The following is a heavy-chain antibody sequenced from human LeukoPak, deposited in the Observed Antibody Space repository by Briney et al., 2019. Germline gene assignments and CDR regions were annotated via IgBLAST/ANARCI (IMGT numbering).Heavy chain of an antibody. V-gene: IGHV4-59*01. Sequence: KTSETLSLTCTGYTGSIYSYYWIWIRQPPGNGLEWIGYIYYSGSTNYNPSLNSRITITADTSKNHFSLTMTSVTAAHTALYFCARDRFLYSMEVWGIGTTVIVSS. J-gene: IGHJ6*03. CDR2: IYYSGST. CDR1: TGSIYSYY. D-gene: IGHD3-16*01. CDR3: ARDRFLYSMEV.